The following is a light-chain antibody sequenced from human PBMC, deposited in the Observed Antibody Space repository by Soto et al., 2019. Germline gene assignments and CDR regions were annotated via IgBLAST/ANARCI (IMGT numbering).Light chain of an antibody. CDR1: QTVTSY. Sequence: DVQMTQSPSSLSASVGDSLTLTCRASQTVTSYLNWYQQKPGKAPKLLIYAASTLQSGVPSRFSGSGSGTEYTLTIISLQPEDLVTYYCQQSYRFPKTFGRGTKVEVK. V-gene: IGKV1-39*01. CDR3: QQSYRFPKT. J-gene: IGKJ1*01. CDR2: AAS.